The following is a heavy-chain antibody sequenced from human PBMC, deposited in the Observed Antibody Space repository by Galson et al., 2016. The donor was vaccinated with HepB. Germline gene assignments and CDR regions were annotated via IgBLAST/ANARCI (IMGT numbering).Heavy chain of an antibody. CDR1: GGSFSVYY. J-gene: IGHJ5*02. D-gene: IGHD3-22*01. V-gene: IGHV4-34*01. Sequence: SETLSLTCAVFGGSFSVYYWSWIRQPPGKGLEWIGEISPSGSPIYHPSLTTRVTISADTSKNQFSLRLSSVTAAEPAVYYCARGRNYYDSSGYTHRGFDPWGQGALVTVSS. CDR2: ISPSGSP. CDR3: ARGRNYYDSSGYTHRGFDP.